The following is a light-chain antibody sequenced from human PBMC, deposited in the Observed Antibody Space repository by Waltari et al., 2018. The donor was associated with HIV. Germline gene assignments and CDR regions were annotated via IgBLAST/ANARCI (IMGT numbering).Light chain of an antibody. Sequence: QSVLTQALSASGTPGQRVTISCSGSSSNIGNNIVNWYQQLSGTAPKLLIFSTNERPFGIPDRFSGSKSGTSASLAISGLQSEDEADYYCAAWDDSLNVWVFGGGTKLTVL. CDR3: AAWDDSLNVWV. V-gene: IGLV1-44*01. J-gene: IGLJ3*02. CDR1: SSNIGNNI. CDR2: STN.